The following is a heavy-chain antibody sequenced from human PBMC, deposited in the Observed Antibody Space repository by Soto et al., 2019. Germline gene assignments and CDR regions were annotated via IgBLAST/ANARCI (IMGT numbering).Heavy chain of an antibody. D-gene: IGHD3-16*01. CDR1: GYTFTSYY. J-gene: IGHJ6*02. CDR3: ARAMSTYGMDV. V-gene: IGHV1-2*04. Sequence: ASVKVSCKASGYTFTSYYMHWVRQAPGQGLEWMGIINPSGGGTNYAQKFQGWVTMTRDTSISTAYMELSRLRSDDTAVYYCARAMSTYGMDVWGQGTTVTVSS. CDR2: INPSGGGT.